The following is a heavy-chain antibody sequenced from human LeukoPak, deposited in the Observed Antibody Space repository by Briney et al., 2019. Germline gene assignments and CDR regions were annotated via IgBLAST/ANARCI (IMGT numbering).Heavy chain of an antibody. Sequence: ASVKVSCKASGYTFTSYGISWVRQAPGQGLEWMGWISAYNGNTNYAQKLQGRVTMTTDTSTSTAYMELRSLRSDDTAVYFCARDKRAYWDDIVVLDYWGQGTLVTVSS. CDR2: ISAYNGNT. J-gene: IGHJ4*02. CDR3: ARDKRAYWDDIVVLDY. D-gene: IGHD2-15*01. CDR1: GYTFTSYG. V-gene: IGHV1-18*01.